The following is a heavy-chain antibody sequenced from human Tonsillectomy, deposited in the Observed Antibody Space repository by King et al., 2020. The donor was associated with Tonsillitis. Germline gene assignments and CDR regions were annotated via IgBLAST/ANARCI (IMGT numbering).Heavy chain of an antibody. CDR2: ITTTGVA. CDR1: GFSFSNYD. D-gene: IGHD4-11*01. CDR3: TRASNYALFDY. J-gene: IGHJ4*02. Sequence: DVQLVESGGGLVQPGGSLRLSCAASGFSFSNYDMHWVRQVIGKGLEWVSVITTTGVAHYAGSVQGRFPVSRDTAKNSLYLQMSSLRAGDTAVYYCTRASNYALFDYWGQGTLVTVSS. V-gene: IGHV3-13*01.